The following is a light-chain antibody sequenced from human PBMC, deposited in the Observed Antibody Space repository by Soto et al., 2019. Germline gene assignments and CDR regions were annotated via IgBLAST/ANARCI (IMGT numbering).Light chain of an antibody. J-gene: IGKJ1*01. V-gene: IGKV1-5*01. Sequence: DIQTTQSPSTLSASVGDRVTITCRASQSISSWLAWYQQKPGKAPKLLIYDASSLESGVPSRFSGSESGTEFTLTISSLQPDDFATYYCQQYNSYWTFGQGTKVDI. CDR1: QSISSW. CDR2: DAS. CDR3: QQYNSYWT.